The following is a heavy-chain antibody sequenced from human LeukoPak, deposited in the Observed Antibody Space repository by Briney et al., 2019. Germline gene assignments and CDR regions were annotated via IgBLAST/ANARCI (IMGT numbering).Heavy chain of an antibody. V-gene: IGHV1-2*02. CDR3: AREEQHQRGRHFEY. CDR1: GYTFSGYY. D-gene: IGHD6-13*01. J-gene: IGHJ4*02. CDR2: INPNSGT. Sequence: ASVKVSCKASGYTFSGYYIHWVRQGPGQGLEWMGWINPNSGTNYAQNFQGRVTMTRDTSISTAYMELSRLRSDDTAVYYCAREEQHQRGRHFEYWGQGTLVAVSS.